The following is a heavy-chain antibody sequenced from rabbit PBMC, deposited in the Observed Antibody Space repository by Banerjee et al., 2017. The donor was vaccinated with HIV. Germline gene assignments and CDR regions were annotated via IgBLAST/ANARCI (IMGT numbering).Heavy chain of an antibody. Sequence: QQQLEESGGGLVKPEGSLTLTCTASGFSFSSNYWICWVRQAPGKGLEWIGCIYAGSSGNTYYASWAKGRFTISKTSSTTVTLQMTSLTAADTATYFCARDRSGGGWHFNLWGPGTLVTVS. V-gene: IGHV1S45*01. CDR1: GFSFSSNYW. J-gene: IGHJ4*01. CDR3: ARDRSGGGWHFNL. D-gene: IGHD4-1*01. CDR2: IYAGSSGNT.